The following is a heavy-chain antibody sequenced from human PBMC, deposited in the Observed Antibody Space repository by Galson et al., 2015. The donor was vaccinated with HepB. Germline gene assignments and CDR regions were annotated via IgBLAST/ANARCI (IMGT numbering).Heavy chain of an antibody. Sequence: QSGAEVKKPGESLRISCKGSGYSFTSYWISWVRQMPGKGLEWMGRIDPSDSYTNYSPSFQGHVTISADKSISTAYLQWSSLKASDTAMYYCARHCSSTSCYTSEPKYYYYGMDVWGQGTTVTVSS. CDR3: ARHCSSTSCYTSEPKYYYYGMDV. J-gene: IGHJ6*02. CDR2: IDPSDSYT. V-gene: IGHV5-10-1*01. CDR1: GYSFTSYW. D-gene: IGHD2-2*02.